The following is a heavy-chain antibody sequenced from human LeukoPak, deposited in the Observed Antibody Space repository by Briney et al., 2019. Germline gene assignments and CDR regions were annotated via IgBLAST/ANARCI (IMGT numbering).Heavy chain of an antibody. CDR3: ARNSGWAYYFDY. V-gene: IGHV4-34*01. J-gene: IGHJ4*02. CDR1: GGSISSYY. CDR2: INHSGST. D-gene: IGHD6-19*01. Sequence: SETLSLTCTVSGGSISSYYWSWIRQPPGKGLEWIGEINHSGSTNYNPSLKSRVTISVDTSKNQFSLKLSSVTAADTAVYYCARNSGWAYYFDYWGQGTLVTVSS.